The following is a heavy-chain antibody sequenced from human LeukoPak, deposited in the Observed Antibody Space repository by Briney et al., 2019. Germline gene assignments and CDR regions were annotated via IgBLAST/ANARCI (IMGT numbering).Heavy chain of an antibody. Sequence: SETRSLTCTVSGGSISSYYWSWIRQPPGKGLEWIGYIYYSGSTNYNPSLKSRVTISVDTSKNQFSLKLSSVTAADTAVYYCARDLAVAGTSAFDIWGQGTMVTVSS. CDR2: IYYSGST. D-gene: IGHD6-19*01. J-gene: IGHJ3*02. CDR3: ARDLAVAGTSAFDI. V-gene: IGHV4-59*01. CDR1: GGSISSYY.